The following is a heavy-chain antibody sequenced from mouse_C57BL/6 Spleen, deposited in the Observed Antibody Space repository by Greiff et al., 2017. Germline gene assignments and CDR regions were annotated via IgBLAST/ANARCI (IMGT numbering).Heavy chain of an antibody. Sequence: VQVVESGAELVKPGASVKISCKASGYAFSSYWMNWVKQRPGKGLEWIGQIYPGDGDTNYNGKFKGKATLTADKSSSTAYMQLSGLTSEDSAVYFCASLTTVVANWYFDVWGTGTTVTVSS. V-gene: IGHV1-80*01. CDR1: GYAFSSYW. J-gene: IGHJ1*03. D-gene: IGHD1-1*01. CDR3: ASLTTVVANWYFDV. CDR2: IYPGDGDT.